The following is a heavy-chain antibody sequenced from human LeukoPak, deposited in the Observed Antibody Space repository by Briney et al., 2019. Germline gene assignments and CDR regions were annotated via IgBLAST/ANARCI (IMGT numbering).Heavy chain of an antibody. CDR2: IKQDGSEK. CDR3: ARDSRYSSSSREMYYFDY. Sequence: GGSLRLSCGASGFTFSSYWMSWVRQAPGKGLEWVANIKQDGSEKYYVDSVKGRFTISRDNAKNSLYLQMNSLRAEDTAVYYCARDSRYSSSSREMYYFDYWGQGTLVTVSS. D-gene: IGHD6-6*01. J-gene: IGHJ4*02. CDR1: GFTFSSYW. V-gene: IGHV3-7*01.